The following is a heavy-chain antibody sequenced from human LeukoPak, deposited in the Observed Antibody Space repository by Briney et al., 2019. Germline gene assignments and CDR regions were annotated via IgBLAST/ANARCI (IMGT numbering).Heavy chain of an antibody. CDR2: IQHNSDNK. D-gene: IGHD3-22*01. J-gene: IGHJ3*02. V-gene: IGHV3-30-3*01. CDR1: GFNFGVFS. Sequence: GGSLRLSCVVSGFNFGVFSMNWVRQAPGKGLAWVASIQHNSDNKYYADSVKGRFTISRDNSKNTLYLQMNSLRAEDTAVYYCAKVGAMIVVVYAFDIWGQGTMVTVSS. CDR3: AKVGAMIVVVYAFDI.